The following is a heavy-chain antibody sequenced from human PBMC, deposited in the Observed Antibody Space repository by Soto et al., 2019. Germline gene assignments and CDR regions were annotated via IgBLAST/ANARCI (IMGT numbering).Heavy chain of an antibody. D-gene: IGHD3-3*01. J-gene: IGHJ4*02. CDR2: IYYSGST. CDR1: GGAIISYY. V-gene: IGHV4-59*01. CDR3: ARSSPRVVSPWDY. Sequence: SETLSLTCIVSGGAIISYYWSWIRQPPGKGLEWIGHIYYSGSTNYSPSLKSRVTISVDTSKNQFSLKLSSVTAADTAVYYCARSSPRVVSPWDYWGQGTLVPSPQ.